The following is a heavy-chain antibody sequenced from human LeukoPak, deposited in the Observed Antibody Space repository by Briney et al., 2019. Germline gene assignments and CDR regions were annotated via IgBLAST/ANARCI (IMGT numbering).Heavy chain of an antibody. CDR3: ARHGGAFDY. CDR2: VFPADSDT. J-gene: IGHJ4*02. CDR1: GYSFTSSW. D-gene: IGHD4-17*01. Sequence: GESLKIFCKGSGYSFTSSWIGWVRQMPGKGLEWMGIVFPADSDTRYSPSFQGQVTFSADKSISTAYLQWSSLKASDSAMYYCARHGGAFDYWGQGTLVTVSS. V-gene: IGHV5-51*01.